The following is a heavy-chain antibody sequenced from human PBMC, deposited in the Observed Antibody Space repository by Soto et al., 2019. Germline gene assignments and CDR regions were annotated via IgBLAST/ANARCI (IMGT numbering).Heavy chain of an antibody. V-gene: IGHV4-34*01. J-gene: IGHJ3*02. CDR1: GGSFSGYY. Sequence: SETLSLTCAVYGGSFSGYYWTWIRQPPGTGLEWIGEINHSGSTNYNPSLKSRVTISVDTSKNQFSLKLSSVTAADTAVYYCARGGEYYYGSGSLHDAFDIWGQGTMVTVSS. CDR2: INHSGST. CDR3: ARGGEYYYGSGSLHDAFDI. D-gene: IGHD3-10*01.